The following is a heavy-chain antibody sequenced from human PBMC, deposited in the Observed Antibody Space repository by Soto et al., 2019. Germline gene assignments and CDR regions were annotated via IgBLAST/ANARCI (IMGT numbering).Heavy chain of an antibody. J-gene: IGHJ6*02. CDR1: GFTFSGYA. D-gene: IGHD3-3*01. V-gene: IGHV3-23*01. Sequence: GSLRLSCAASGFTFSGYAMSWVRQAPGKGLEWVSAISGSVGSTYYADSVKGRFTISRDNSKNTLYLQMNSLRAEDTAVYYCAKDLRFSAPRGMDVWGQGTTVTVSS. CDR2: ISGSVGST. CDR3: AKDLRFSAPRGMDV.